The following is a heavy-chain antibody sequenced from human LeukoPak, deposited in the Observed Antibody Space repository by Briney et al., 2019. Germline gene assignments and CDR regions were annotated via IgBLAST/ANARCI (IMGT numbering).Heavy chain of an antibody. CDR3: AREGREPSGN. J-gene: IGHJ4*02. Sequence: PSETLSLTCTVSGYSISSGYYWGWIRQPPGKGLEWIGSIYHSGSTYYNPSLKSRVTISVDTSKNQFSLKLSSVTAADTAVYYCAREGREPSGNWGQGTPVTVSS. V-gene: IGHV4-38-2*02. CDR1: GYSISSGYY. D-gene: IGHD3-10*01. CDR2: IYHSGST.